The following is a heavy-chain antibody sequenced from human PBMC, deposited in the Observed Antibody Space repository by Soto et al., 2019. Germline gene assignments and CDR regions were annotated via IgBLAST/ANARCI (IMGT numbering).Heavy chain of an antibody. CDR2: IWYDGGYK. CDR3: ARDDIAGRTVSTHGMDV. CDR1: GFTFSNYG. D-gene: IGHD6-19*01. V-gene: IGHV3-33*01. Sequence: QVQLVESGGGVVQPGKSLRLSCAASGFTFSNYGMHWVRQAPGKGPEWVAVIWYDGGYKYYPDSVKGRFTISRDNSKNTLYLKMDTLRAEDTAVYYCARDDIAGRTVSTHGMDVWGQGTTVTVSS. J-gene: IGHJ6*02.